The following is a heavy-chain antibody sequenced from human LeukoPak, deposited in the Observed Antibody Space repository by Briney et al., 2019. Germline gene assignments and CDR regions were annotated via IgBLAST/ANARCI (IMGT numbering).Heavy chain of an antibody. Sequence: PGGSLRLSCAASGFTFVNYWMTWVRQAPGKGLEWVANVNQDGTEMHYVDSVKGRFTISRDNAKNFLHLQMNSLRDDDTAVYYCARGYSDYGGEDYDSRGQGTLVTVSS. CDR2: VNQDGTEM. CDR1: GFTFVNYW. V-gene: IGHV3-7*04. CDR3: ARGYSDYGGEDYDS. D-gene: IGHD4-11*01. J-gene: IGHJ4*02.